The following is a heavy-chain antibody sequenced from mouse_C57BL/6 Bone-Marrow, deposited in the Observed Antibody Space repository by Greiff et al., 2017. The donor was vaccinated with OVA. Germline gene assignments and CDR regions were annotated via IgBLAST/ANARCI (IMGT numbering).Heavy chain of an antibody. CDR2: INPYNGGT. V-gene: IGHV1-19*01. J-gene: IGHJ3*01. CDR3: SLSTTTGGFAY. Sequence: VQLQQSGPVLVKPGASVKMSCKASGYTFTDYYMNWVKQSHGKSLEWIGVINPYNGGTSYNQKFKGKATLTVDKSSSTAYMELNSLTSEDSAVYYCSLSTTTGGFAYWGQGTLVTGSA. D-gene: IGHD1-1*01. CDR1: GYTFTDYY.